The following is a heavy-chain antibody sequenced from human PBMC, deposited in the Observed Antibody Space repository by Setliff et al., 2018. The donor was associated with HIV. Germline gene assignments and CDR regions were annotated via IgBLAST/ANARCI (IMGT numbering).Heavy chain of an antibody. CDR3: VIGVLQFDD. CDR1: GYTITEVS. CDR2: FHPENGER. J-gene: IGHJ4*02. Sequence: ASVKVSCKVSGYTITEVSIHWVRQAPGKGLEWMGGFHPENGERIYAQKFQGRVTMTEDTSTDTAYMELSSLRSEDTAVYYCVIGVLQFDDWGQGTLVTVSS. V-gene: IGHV1-24*01.